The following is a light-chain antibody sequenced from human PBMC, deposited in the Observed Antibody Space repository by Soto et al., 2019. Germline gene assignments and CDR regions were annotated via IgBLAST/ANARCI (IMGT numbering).Light chain of an antibody. Sequence: QSALAQPASVSGSPGQSITISCTGSGRDIGAYDYVSWCQQHPGKAPKLLIYGVKNRPSGVSYRFSASKSAFTASLTISGLQAEDEAHYYCSSYTTSYFYVFGPGTKVTVL. J-gene: IGLJ1*01. CDR2: GVK. CDR1: GRDIGAYDY. CDR3: SSYTTSYFYV. V-gene: IGLV2-14*01.